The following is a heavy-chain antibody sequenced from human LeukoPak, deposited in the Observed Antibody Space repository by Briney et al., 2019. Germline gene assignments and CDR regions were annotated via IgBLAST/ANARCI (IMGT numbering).Heavy chain of an antibody. J-gene: IGHJ6*03. D-gene: IGHD5-18*01. Sequence: GGSLRLSCAASGFTFSGSAMHWVRQASGKGLEWVGRIRSKANSYATAYAASVKGRFTVSRDDSKNTAYLQMNSLKTEDTAVYYCGFNTAMDHYYYYYMDVWGKGTTVTISS. CDR2: IRSKANSYAT. CDR3: GFNTAMDHYYYYYMDV. V-gene: IGHV3-73*01. CDR1: GFTFSGSA.